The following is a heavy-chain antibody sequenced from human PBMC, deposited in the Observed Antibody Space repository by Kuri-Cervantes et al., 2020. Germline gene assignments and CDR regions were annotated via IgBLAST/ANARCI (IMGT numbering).Heavy chain of an antibody. J-gene: IGHJ6*02. Sequence: SETLSLTCTVSGGSISSSSYYWGWIRQPPGKGLEWIGRIYTSGSTNYNPSLKSRVTMSVDTSKNQFSLKLSSVTAADTAVYYCARDPPRSGWLSRYYYGMDVWGQGTTVTVSS. CDR2: IYTSGST. V-gene: IGHV4-39*07. CDR3: ARDPPRSGWLSRYYYGMDV. CDR1: GGSISSSSYY. D-gene: IGHD6-19*01.